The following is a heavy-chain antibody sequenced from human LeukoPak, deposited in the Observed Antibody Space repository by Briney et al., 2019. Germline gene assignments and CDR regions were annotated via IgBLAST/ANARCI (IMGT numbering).Heavy chain of an antibody. D-gene: IGHD1-26*01. CDR1: GFSVTSCA. CDR2: VSNSSYNT. V-gene: IGHV3-23*01. J-gene: IGHJ4*02. Sequence: PLGSLRLSCAASGFSVTSCAMSWIRQAPGKGLEWVSTVSNSSYNTWYADSAKGRLTISRDSSQNTLHLQMSSLRAEDTALYYCARHDGSSFIYYIDHWGQGALVSVSS. CDR3: ARHDGSSFIYYIDH.